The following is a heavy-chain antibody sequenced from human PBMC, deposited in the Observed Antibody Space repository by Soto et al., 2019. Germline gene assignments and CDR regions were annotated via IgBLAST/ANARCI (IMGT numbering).Heavy chain of an antibody. J-gene: IGHJ6*03. D-gene: IGHD6-6*01. CDR1: GGTFSSYA. CDR2: IIPIFVTA. V-gene: IGHV1-69*13. Sequence: SVKVSCKASGGTFSSYAVSWVRQAPGQGLEWMGGIIPIFVTANYAQKFQGRVTITADESTSTAYMELSSLRSEDTAVYYCARAHPRIAASSESYYYYYMDVWGKGTTVTVSS. CDR3: ARAHPRIAASSESYYYYYMDV.